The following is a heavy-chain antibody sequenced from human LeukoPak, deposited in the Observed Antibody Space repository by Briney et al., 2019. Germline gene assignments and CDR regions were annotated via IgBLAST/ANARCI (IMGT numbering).Heavy chain of an antibody. D-gene: IGHD3-22*01. CDR2: ISSSSSYI. CDR3: ARDQDSYGQDYYDSSGYYR. Sequence: PGGSLRLSCAASGFTFSSYSMNWVRQAPGGGLEWVSSISSSSSYIYYADSVKGRFTISRDNAKNSLYLQMNSLRAEDTAVYYCARDQDSYGQDYYDSSGYYRWGQGTLVTVSS. V-gene: IGHV3-21*01. J-gene: IGHJ4*02. CDR1: GFTFSSYS.